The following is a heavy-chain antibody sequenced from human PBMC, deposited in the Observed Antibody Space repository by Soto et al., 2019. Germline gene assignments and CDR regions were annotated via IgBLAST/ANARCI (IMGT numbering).Heavy chain of an antibody. CDR3: ARESAYSSSADY. D-gene: IGHD6-6*01. CDR1: GGTFSSYA. CDR2: IIPIFGTA. V-gene: IGHV1-69*13. J-gene: IGHJ4*02. Sequence: SVKVSCKASGGTFSSYAISWVRQAPGQGLEWMRGIIPIFGTANYAQKFQGRVTITADESTSTAYMELSSMRSEDTAVYYCARESAYSSSADYWGQGTLVTVSS.